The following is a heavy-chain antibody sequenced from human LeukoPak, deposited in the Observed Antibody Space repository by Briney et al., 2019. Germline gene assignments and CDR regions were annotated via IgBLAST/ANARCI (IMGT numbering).Heavy chain of an antibody. CDR2: ISSSGSTI. CDR3: ARDYDSSPIFDY. V-gene: IGHV3-11*04. Sequence: PGGSLRLSCAPSGFTFSDYYMSWIRQAPGKGLEWVPYISSSGSTIYYADSVKGRFTISRDNAKNSLYLQMNSLRAEDTAVYYCARDYDSSPIFDYWGQGTLVTVSS. CDR1: GFTFSDYY. J-gene: IGHJ4*02. D-gene: IGHD3-22*01.